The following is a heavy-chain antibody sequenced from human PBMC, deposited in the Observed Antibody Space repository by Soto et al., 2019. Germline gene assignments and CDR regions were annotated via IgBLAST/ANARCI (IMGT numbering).Heavy chain of an antibody. CDR2: MKPYSGNT. CDR3: ARRKERSGPHYFDY. CDR1: GYTFTTYD. D-gene: IGHD6-25*01. V-gene: IGHV1-8*01. J-gene: IGHJ4*02. Sequence: GASVKVSCKASGYTFTTYDISWVRQATGQGLEWMGWMKPYSGNTGYAKKFQGRVTVTRNTSISTVYMELSGLRPDDTAVYYCARRKERSGPHYFDYWGQGSQVTVSS.